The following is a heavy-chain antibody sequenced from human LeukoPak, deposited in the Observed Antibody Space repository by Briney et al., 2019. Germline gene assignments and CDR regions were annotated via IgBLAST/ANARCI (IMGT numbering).Heavy chain of an antibody. J-gene: IGHJ3*02. V-gene: IGHV3-74*01. CDR3: AGEAYSNYAYDM. CDR1: GFTFSTYW. D-gene: IGHD6-13*01. Sequence: PGGSLRLSCAASGFTFSTYWIHWVRQAPGKGLVWVSRINSDGGNTVYADSAKGRFTISRDNVKNTVYLQMNSLRAEDTAVYYCAGEAYSNYAYDMWGQGTMVIVSS. CDR2: INSDGGNT.